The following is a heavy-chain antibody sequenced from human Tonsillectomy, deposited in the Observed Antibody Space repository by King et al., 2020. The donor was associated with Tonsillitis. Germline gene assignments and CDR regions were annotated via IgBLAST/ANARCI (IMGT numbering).Heavy chain of an antibody. Sequence: VQLVESGGGVVQPGRSLGLSCAASGFIFNNYALHWVRPAPGKGLEWVGGISYEGSNKYYTDSGKGRFTISRDSSQNTLYLQKNSLRAEDTAVYYCARGPPELRFLDMDVWGTGTTVTVSS. CDR3: ARGPPELRFLDMDV. V-gene: IGHV3-30*10. D-gene: IGHD3-3*01. CDR2: ISYEGSNK. J-gene: IGHJ6*03. CDR1: GFIFNNYA.